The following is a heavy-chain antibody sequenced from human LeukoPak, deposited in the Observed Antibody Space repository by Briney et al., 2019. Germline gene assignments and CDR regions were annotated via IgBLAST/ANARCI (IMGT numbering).Heavy chain of an antibody. J-gene: IGHJ3*02. Sequence: ASVKVSCKASGYTFTSYGISWVRQAPGQGLEWMGWISAYNGNTNYAQKLQGRVTMTRDTSISTAYMELSRLRSDDTAVYYCARIRKSNSWYDAFDIWGQGTMVTVSS. CDR3: ARIRKSNSWYDAFDI. CDR1: GYTFTSYG. V-gene: IGHV1-18*01. CDR2: ISAYNGNT. D-gene: IGHD6-13*01.